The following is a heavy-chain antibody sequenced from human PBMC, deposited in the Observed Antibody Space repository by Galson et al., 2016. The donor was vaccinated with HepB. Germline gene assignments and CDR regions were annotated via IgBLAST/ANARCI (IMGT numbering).Heavy chain of an antibody. CDR1: GLTVSSHY. D-gene: IGHD3-10*01. V-gene: IGHV3-66*01. CDR2: MYISGST. CDR3: ARIAGFYGSGVYPIPPSYYSGVDV. Sequence: SLRLSCAASGLTVSSHYMSWVRLAPAKGLEWVSVMYISGSTHYADSVKGRFTVSRDSSKNTFFLEMSSLRAEDTALYFCARIAGFYGSGVYPIPPSYYSGVDVWGQGTTVTVSS. J-gene: IGHJ6*02.